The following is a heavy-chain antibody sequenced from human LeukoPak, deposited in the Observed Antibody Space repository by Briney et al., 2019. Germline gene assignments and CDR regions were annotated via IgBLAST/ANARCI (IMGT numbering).Heavy chain of an antibody. Sequence: SKTLPLTCTVSGVSISIYYWSWIRQPPGKGLEWIGYIYNSGSTSYNPSLKSRATISADTSKNQFSLKLSSVTAADTAVYYCVRDRELNYWGQETLVTVSS. CDR3: VRDRELNY. J-gene: IGHJ4*02. D-gene: IGHD1-7*01. CDR2: IYNSGST. V-gene: IGHV4-59*01. CDR1: GVSISIYY.